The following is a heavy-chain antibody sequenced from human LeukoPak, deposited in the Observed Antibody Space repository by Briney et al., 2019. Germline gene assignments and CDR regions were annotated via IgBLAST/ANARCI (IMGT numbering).Heavy chain of an antibody. D-gene: IGHD3-10*01. CDR1: GYTFAGYA. Sequence: ASVKVSCKASGYTFAGYAMHWVRQAPGQRLEWMGWINAGNGNTKYSQKFQGRVTITRDTSASTAYMELSSLRSEDTAVYYCARDPEASNYGSGSGYENWFDPWGQGTLVTVSS. J-gene: IGHJ5*02. CDR2: INAGNGNT. CDR3: ARDPEASNYGSGSGYENWFDP. V-gene: IGHV1-3*01.